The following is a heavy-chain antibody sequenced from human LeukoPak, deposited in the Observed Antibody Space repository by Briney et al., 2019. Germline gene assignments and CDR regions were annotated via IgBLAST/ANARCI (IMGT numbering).Heavy chain of an antibody. V-gene: IGHV3-30*18. CDR3: AKEAPWATAMVILIDY. Sequence: PGRSLRLSCAASRFTLSRYGMHWVRQAPGKGLEWVAVISYDGSNKDYADSVKGRFTISRDNSKNTVYLQMNSLRVEDTAVYYCAKEAPWATAMVILIDYWGQGTLVTVSS. CDR2: ISYDGSNK. J-gene: IGHJ4*02. CDR1: RFTLSRYG. D-gene: IGHD5-18*01.